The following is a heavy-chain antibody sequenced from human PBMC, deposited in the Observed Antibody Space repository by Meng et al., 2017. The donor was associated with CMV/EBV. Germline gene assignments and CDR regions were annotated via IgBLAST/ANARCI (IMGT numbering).Heavy chain of an antibody. CDR2: IKSKTDGGTT. Sequence: GESLKISCAASGFTFSNAWMSWVRQAPGKGLEWVGRIKSKTDGGTTDYAAPVKGRFTISRDESKNTLYLQMNSLKTEDTAVYYCTTEPDSSSWPPYYYYGMDVWGQGTTVTVSS. J-gene: IGHJ6*02. CDR3: TTEPDSSSWPPYYYYGMDV. D-gene: IGHD6-13*01. V-gene: IGHV3-15*01. CDR1: GFTFSNAW.